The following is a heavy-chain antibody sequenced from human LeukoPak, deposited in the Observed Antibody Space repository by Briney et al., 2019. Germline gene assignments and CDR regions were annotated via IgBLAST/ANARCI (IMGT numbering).Heavy chain of an antibody. CDR2: IYTSGST. J-gene: IGHJ4*02. Sequence: SQTLSLTCTVSGGSISSGSSYWSWIRQPAGKGLEWIGHIYTSGSTNYNPSLKSRVTISVDTSKSQFSLKLSSVTAADTAVYYCARETYYYGSGSRNFDYWGQGTLVTVSS. D-gene: IGHD3-10*01. V-gene: IGHV4-61*09. CDR1: GGSISSGSSY. CDR3: ARETYYYGSGSRNFDY.